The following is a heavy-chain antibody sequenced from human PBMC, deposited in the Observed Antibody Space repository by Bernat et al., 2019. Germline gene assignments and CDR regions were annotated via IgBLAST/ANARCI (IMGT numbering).Heavy chain of an antibody. D-gene: IGHD1-26*01. CDR3: AIISSIVQVDTFVF. V-gene: IGHV1-69*01. J-gene: IGHJ3*01. Sequence: QVQLVQSGAAVKKLGSSVKVSCKASGGTFSSYAISWVRQVPGQGLEWMGGIIPIFGTANYAQKFQGRVTITADESTSTDYMELSSLRSEDTAVYYCAIISSIVQVDTFVFWDQVTMVTVSS. CDR2: IIPIFGTA. CDR1: GGTFSSYA.